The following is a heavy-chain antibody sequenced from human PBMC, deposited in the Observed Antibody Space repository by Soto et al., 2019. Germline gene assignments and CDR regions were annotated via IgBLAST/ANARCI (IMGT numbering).Heavy chain of an antibody. J-gene: IGHJ4*02. D-gene: IGHD6-13*01. CDR2: IYHSGST. V-gene: IGHV4-38-2*01. Sequence: TSETLSLTCAVSGYSISSGYYWGWIRQPPGKGLEWIGSIYHSGSTYYNPSLKSRVTISVDTSKNQFSLKLSSVTAADTAVYYCARVRGSSRSSILGYSSSWYIFDYWGQGTLVTVS. CDR1: GYSISSGYY. CDR3: ARVRGSSRSSILGYSSSWYIFDY.